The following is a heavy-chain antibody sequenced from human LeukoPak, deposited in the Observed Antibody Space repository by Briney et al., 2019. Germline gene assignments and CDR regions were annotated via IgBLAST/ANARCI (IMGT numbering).Heavy chain of an antibody. CDR2: IAADGGVK. J-gene: IGHJ4*02. Sequence: PGGSLRLSCATSGFSFHDHGMDWVRQAPGKGLEWVAVIAADGGVKQYADSVKGRFSLSRDNSKNTVSLQMNGLTAEDTAMYYCAREATWGQWYFNLWGQGAPVTVSS. V-gene: IGHV3-30*03. CDR3: AREATWGQWYFNL. CDR1: GFSFHDHG. D-gene: IGHD6-19*01.